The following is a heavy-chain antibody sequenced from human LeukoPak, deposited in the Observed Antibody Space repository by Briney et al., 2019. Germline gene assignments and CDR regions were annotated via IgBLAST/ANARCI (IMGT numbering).Heavy chain of an antibody. J-gene: IGHJ4*02. CDR1: GFTFSDYY. D-gene: IGHD2-21*02. Sequence: PGGSLRLSCAASGFTFSDYYMSWIRQAPGKGLEWVSYISSSGSTIYYADSVKGRFTISTDNAKNSLYLQMNSLRTADTAVYYCAREKGSGGDLVEYWGQGTLVTVSS. V-gene: IGHV3-11*01. CDR3: AREKGSGGDLVEY. CDR2: ISSSGSTI.